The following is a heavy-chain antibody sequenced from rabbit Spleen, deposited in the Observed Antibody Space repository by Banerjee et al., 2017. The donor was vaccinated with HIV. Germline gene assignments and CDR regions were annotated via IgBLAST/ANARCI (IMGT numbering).Heavy chain of an antibody. D-gene: IGHD6-1*01. J-gene: IGHJ4*01. CDR2: IDAGSSGFT. V-gene: IGHV1S40*01. CDR1: GVSFSANSY. Sequence: QSLEESGGGLVQPGASLKLTCIASGVSFSANSYICWVRQAPGKGLECIVCIDAGSSGFTYFASWAKVRFTISKTSSTTVTLQMTSLTAADTATYFCAREDYAGYAYKLWGPGTLVTVS. CDR3: AREDYAGYAYKL.